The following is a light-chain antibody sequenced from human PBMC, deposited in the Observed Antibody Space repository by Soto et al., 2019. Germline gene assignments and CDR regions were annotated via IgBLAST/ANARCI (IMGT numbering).Light chain of an antibody. CDR1: QSVSSNY. Sequence: EIVLTQSPGTLSLSPGERDTLSCRASQSVSSNYLTWYQQKPGQAPRLLIYGASSRATGIPDRFSGSGSGTDFTLTISRLEPEDFAVYYCQQYGSSPFTFGPGTKVDIK. V-gene: IGKV3-20*01. J-gene: IGKJ3*01. CDR3: QQYGSSPFT. CDR2: GAS.